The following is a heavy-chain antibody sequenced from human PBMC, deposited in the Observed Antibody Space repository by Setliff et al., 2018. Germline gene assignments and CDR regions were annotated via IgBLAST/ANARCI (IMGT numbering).Heavy chain of an antibody. D-gene: IGHD1-26*01. CDR3: ARAQWELLRFEY. CDR1: GGSFSGYY. CDR2: FHQSSTN. J-gene: IGHJ4*02. V-gene: IGHV4-34*01. Sequence: PSETLSLTCAVYGGSFSGYYWSWIRQPPGKGLEWIASFHQSSTNYYNPSLKSRVSISVDTARNQISLTLKSLTAADTAVYYCARAQWELLRFEYWGQGTLVTVSS.